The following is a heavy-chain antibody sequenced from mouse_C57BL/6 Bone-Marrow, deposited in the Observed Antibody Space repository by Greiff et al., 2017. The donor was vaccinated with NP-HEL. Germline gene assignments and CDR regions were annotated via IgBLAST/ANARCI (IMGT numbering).Heavy chain of an antibody. V-gene: IGHV3-6*01. CDR1: GYSITSGYY. CDR2: ISYDGSN. J-gene: IGHJ2*01. CDR3: ARGGTTAYYFDY. D-gene: IGHD1-2*01. Sequence: DVKLQESGPGLVKPSQSLSLTCSVTGYSITSGYYWNWIRQFPGNKLEWMGYISYDGSNNYNPSLKNRISITRDTSKNQFFLKLNSVTTEDTATYYCARGGTTAYYFDYWGQGTTLTVSS.